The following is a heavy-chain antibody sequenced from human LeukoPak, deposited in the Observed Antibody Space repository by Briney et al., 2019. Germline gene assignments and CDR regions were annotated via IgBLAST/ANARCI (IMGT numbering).Heavy chain of an antibody. J-gene: IGHJ3*02. Sequence: SETLSLTCTVSGGSISSGSYYWSWIRQPAGKGLEWIGRIYTSGSTKYNPSLKSRVTMSVDTSKNQFSLKLSSVTAADTAVYYCARGGLEWDIWGQGTMVTVSS. CDR3: ARGGLEWDI. CDR1: GGSISSGSYY. V-gene: IGHV4-61*02. D-gene: IGHD3-3*01. CDR2: IYTSGST.